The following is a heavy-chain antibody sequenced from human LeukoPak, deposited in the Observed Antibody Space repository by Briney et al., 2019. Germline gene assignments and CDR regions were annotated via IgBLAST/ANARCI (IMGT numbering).Heavy chain of an antibody. CDR1: GFTFSSYS. CDR3: AKGHPGRGFHYYFDY. J-gene: IGHJ4*02. D-gene: IGHD2-15*01. CDR2: ISSSSSTI. Sequence: GGSLRLSCAASGFTFSSYSMNWVRQAPGKGLEWVSYISSSSSTIYYADSVKGRFTISRDNSKNTLYLQMNSLRAEDTAVYYCAKGHPGRGFHYYFDYWGQGTLVTVSS. V-gene: IGHV3-48*01.